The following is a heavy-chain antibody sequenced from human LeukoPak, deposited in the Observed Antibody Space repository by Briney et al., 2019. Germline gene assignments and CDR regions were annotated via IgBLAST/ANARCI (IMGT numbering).Heavy chain of an antibody. CDR2: ISDNGGST. J-gene: IGHJ4*02. CDR1: GFTFSSYG. V-gene: IGHV3-23*01. Sequence: GGTLRLSCAASGFTFSSYGMSWVRQAPGKGLEWVSVISDNGGSTYYADSVKGRFTISRDNSKNTLYLQMNSLRAEDTAVYYCAKGKDSSGYPYYFDYWGQGTLVTVSS. CDR3: AKGKDSSGYPYYFDY. D-gene: IGHD3-22*01.